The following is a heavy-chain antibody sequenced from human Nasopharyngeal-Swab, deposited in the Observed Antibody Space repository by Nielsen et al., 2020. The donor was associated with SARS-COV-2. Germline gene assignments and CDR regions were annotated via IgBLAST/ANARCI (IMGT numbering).Heavy chain of an antibody. CDR2: IWYDGSNK. V-gene: IGHV3-33*01. CDR1: GFTFSSYG. Sequence: GGSLRLSCAASGFTFSSYGMHWVRQAPGKGLEWVAVIWYDGSNKYYADSVKGRFTIFRDNSKNTLYLQMNSLRAEDTAVYYCARVTHDYGDYGWLDPWGQGTLVTVSS. D-gene: IGHD4-17*01. CDR3: ARVTHDYGDYGWLDP. J-gene: IGHJ5*02.